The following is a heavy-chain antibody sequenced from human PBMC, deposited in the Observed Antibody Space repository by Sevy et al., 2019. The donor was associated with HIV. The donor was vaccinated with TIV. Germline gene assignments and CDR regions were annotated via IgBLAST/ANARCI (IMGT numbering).Heavy chain of an antibody. J-gene: IGHJ5*02. CDR1: GYNFNGYY. CDR3: TTVRVYQPPS. Sequence: ASVKVSCKTSGYNFNGYYIHWVRQAPGQRLEWMGWIMPYSDGTNYSQRFQGRVTLTRDTSISTAYMELRSLRSDDTAVYYCTTVRVYQPPSWGQGTLVTVSS. D-gene: IGHD2-8*01. CDR2: IMPYSDGT. V-gene: IGHV1-2*02.